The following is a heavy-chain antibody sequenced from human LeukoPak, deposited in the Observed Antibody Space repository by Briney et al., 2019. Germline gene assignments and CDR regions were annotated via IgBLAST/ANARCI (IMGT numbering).Heavy chain of an antibody. J-gene: IGHJ4*02. Sequence: SETLSLTCSVSGSSISTYYWSWIRQAPGEGLEWIGYIHYSGSTDYNPSLRSRVTISVDTSKNQLSLKLRSVTAADTAVYYCAREYSSFEYWGQGTLVTVSS. CDR3: AREYSSFEY. V-gene: IGHV4-59*01. CDR1: GSSISTYY. D-gene: IGHD3-22*01. CDR2: IHYSGST.